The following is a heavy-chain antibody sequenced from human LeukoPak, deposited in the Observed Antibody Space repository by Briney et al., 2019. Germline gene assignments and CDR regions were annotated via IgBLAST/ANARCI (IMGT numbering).Heavy chain of an antibody. CDR3: TREHYFYHMDG. CDR1: GFTFSTYN. CDR2: VNQDGTGK. J-gene: IGHJ6*03. V-gene: IGHV3-7*01. Sequence: GGSLRLSCAASGFTFSTYNMNWVRQAPGKGLEWVANVNQDGTGKYYVDSVKGRFTISRDNAENSLYLQMNSLRAEDTAVYYCTREHYFYHMDGWGEGTTVTVSS.